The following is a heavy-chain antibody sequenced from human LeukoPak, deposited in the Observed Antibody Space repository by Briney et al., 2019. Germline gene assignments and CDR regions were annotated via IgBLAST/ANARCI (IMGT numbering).Heavy chain of an antibody. V-gene: IGHV3-13*04. J-gene: IGHJ3*02. CDR3: ARGSLSGGYGAYDI. Sequence: PGGSLRLSCAASGFTFSNYDMHWVRQATGTGLEWVSVIGTAGNTYYADSVKGRFTISRENDKNSLYLQMNSLRAEDTAVYYCARGSLSGGYGAYDIWGQGTMVTVSS. CDR2: IGTAGNT. D-gene: IGHD5-18*01. CDR1: GFTFSNYD.